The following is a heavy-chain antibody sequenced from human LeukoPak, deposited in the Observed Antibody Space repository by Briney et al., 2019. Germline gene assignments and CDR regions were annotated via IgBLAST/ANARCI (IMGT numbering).Heavy chain of an antibody. CDR3: AKSLHYYGSGSYLLDY. Sequence: PGGSLTLSCAPSGFTFSNYAMTWVRQAPGKGLECVSTISSRGAGTYYADSVKGPFTISRDISKNTLYLQMNSLRVEDTDLYYCAKSLHYYGSGSYLLDYWGQGTLVTVSS. J-gene: IGHJ4*02. CDR2: ISSRGAGT. D-gene: IGHD3-10*01. CDR1: GFTFSNYA. V-gene: IGHV3-23*01.